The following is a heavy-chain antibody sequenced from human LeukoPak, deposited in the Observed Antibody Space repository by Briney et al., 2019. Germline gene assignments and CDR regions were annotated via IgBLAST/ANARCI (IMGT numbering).Heavy chain of an antibody. D-gene: IGHD5-24*01. CDR2: INQSRGT. Sequence: PSETLSLTCAVQGGSFRGFFWTWMRQPPGKGPEWIGEINQSRGTNYSPSLKSRATISKDPSKNQFSLKLSSVTAADAAVYYCARGLGEGYPDYWGQGTLVTVSS. V-gene: IGHV4-34*01. CDR3: ARGLGEGYPDY. CDR1: GGSFRGFF. J-gene: IGHJ4*02.